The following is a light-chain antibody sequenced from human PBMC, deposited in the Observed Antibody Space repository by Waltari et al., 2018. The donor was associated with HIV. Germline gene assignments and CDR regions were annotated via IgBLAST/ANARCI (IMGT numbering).Light chain of an antibody. Sequence: QSALTQPASVSGSLGPSITIPCTGTSCDVGAFTSSSWYQQRPGKVPKLLIYEVNSRPSGIDNRFSGSKSGNTASLTISGLQVEDEADYYCSSFTGSNTYVFGSGTKVTVL. CDR1: SCDVGAFTS. CDR3: SSFTGSNTYV. V-gene: IGLV2-14*01. J-gene: IGLJ1*01. CDR2: EVN.